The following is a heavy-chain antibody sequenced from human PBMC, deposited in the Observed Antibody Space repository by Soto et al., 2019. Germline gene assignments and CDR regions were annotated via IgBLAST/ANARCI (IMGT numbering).Heavy chain of an antibody. Sequence: SETLSLTCTVSGGSISSSSYYWGWIRQPPGKGLEWIGSIYYSGSTYYNPSLKSRVTIPVDTSKNQFSLKLSSVTAADTAVYYCARLVGRGRSFHAAALFYGMDVWGQGTTVTVSS. D-gene: IGHD6-6*01. V-gene: IGHV4-39*01. CDR2: IYYSGST. J-gene: IGHJ6*02. CDR1: GGSISSSSYY. CDR3: ARLVGRGRSFHAAALFYGMDV.